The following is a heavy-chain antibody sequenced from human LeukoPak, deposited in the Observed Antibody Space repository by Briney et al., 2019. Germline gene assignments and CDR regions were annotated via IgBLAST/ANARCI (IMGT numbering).Heavy chain of an antibody. J-gene: IGHJ4*02. D-gene: IGHD5-12*01. V-gene: IGHV3-64*01. CDR3: ARDRYSGFDSGTDY. Sequence: GRFTVSRDNSKNTLYLQVGSLRAEDMGVYYCARDRYSGFDSGTDYWGQGTLVTVSS.